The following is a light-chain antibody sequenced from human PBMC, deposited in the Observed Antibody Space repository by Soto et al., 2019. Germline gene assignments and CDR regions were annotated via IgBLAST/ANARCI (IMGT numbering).Light chain of an antibody. CDR3: QQFSSYPLT. CDR1: LSVSVY. Sequence: EVVMRQSPATLSLSPGERATLSCRTSLSVSVYLDWYQQKPGQAPRLLIYDASSRATGIPDRFSGGGSGTDFTLTISRLEPEDFAVYYCQQFSSYPLTFGGGTKVDI. CDR2: DAS. J-gene: IGKJ4*01. V-gene: IGKV3-20*01.